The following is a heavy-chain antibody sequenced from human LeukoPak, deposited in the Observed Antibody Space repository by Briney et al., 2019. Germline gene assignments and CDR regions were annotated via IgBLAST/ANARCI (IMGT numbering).Heavy chain of an antibody. CDR3: AREAPYYAPDY. J-gene: IGHJ4*02. CDR2: INHSGST. CDR1: GGSFSGYY. Sequence: SETLSLTCAVYGGSFSGYYWSWIRQPPGKGLEWIGEINHSGSTNYNPSLKSRVTISVDTSKNQFSLKLSSVTAADTAVYYCAREAPYYAPDYWGQGTLVTASS. V-gene: IGHV4-34*01. D-gene: IGHD2/OR15-2a*01.